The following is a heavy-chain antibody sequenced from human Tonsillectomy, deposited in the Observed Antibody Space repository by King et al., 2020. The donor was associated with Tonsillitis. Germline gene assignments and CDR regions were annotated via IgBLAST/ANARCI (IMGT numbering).Heavy chain of an antibody. CDR1: GFTFSSYA. V-gene: IGHV3-23*04. CDR3: AKSRSNWNGVDYYYYMDV. CDR2: SFSGGST. Sequence: VQLVESGGGLVQPGGSLRLSCAASGFTFSSYAMSWVRQAPGKGLEWVSSFSGGSTYYADSVKGRFTISRDNSKNTLFVQMNSLRAEDTAVYYCAKSRSNWNGVDYYYYMDVWGKGTTVTVSS. D-gene: IGHD1-20*01. J-gene: IGHJ6*03.